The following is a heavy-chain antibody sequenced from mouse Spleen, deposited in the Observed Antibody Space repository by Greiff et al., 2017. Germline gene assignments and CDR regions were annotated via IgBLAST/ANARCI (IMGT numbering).Heavy chain of an antibody. V-gene: IGHV5-6-4*01. CDR1: GFTFSSYT. Sequence: EVKVVESGGGLVKPGGSLKLSCAASGFTFSSYTMSWVRQTPEKRLEWVATISSGGSYTYYPDSVKGRFTISRDNAKNTLYLQMSSLKSEDTAMYYCTRAGLRRVYYFDYWGQGTTLTVSS. D-gene: IGHD2-4*01. CDR2: ISSGGSYT. CDR3: TRAGLRRVYYFDY. J-gene: IGHJ2*01.